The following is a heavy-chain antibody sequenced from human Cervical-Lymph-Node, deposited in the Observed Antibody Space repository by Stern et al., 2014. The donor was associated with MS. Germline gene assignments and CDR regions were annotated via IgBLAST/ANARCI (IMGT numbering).Heavy chain of an antibody. V-gene: IGHV1-69*01. J-gene: IGHJ6*02. CDR3: ARDPAPSSSDYYYGMDV. D-gene: IGHD6-6*01. Sequence: QVQLVQSGAEVKKPGSSVKVSCKASGGTFSSYAISWVRQAPGQGLEWMGGIIPIFGTANYAQKFQGRVTITADESTSTAYMELSSLRSEDTAVYYCARDPAPSSSDYYYGMDVWGQGTTVTVSS. CDR1: GGTFSSYA. CDR2: IIPIFGTA.